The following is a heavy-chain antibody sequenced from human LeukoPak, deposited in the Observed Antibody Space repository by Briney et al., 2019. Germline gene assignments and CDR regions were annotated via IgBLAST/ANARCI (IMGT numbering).Heavy chain of an antibody. V-gene: IGHV3-43*02. D-gene: IGHD3-16*01. CDR1: GFTFDDYA. Sequence: GGSLRLSCAASGFTFDDYAMRWVRQAPGKGLEWVSLISGDGGSTYYADSVKGRFTISRDNRKNSLYLQMNSLRTGDTALYYYAKDIRVWGSPSPYWGQGTLVTVSS. CDR2: ISGDGGST. CDR3: AKDIRVWGSPSPY. J-gene: IGHJ4*02.